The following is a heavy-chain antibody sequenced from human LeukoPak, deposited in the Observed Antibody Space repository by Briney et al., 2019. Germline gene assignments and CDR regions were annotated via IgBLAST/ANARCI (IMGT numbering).Heavy chain of an antibody. V-gene: IGHV3-23*01. CDR3: AKASHYDFWSGYTYYFDY. Sequence: PGGSLRLSCAASGFTFSSYAMSWVRQAPGKGLEWVSAISGSGGSTYYADSVKGRFTTSRDNSKNTLYLQMNSLRAEDTAVYYCAKASHYDFWSGYTYYFDYWGQGTLVTVSS. CDR2: ISGSGGST. D-gene: IGHD3-3*01. J-gene: IGHJ4*02. CDR1: GFTFSSYA.